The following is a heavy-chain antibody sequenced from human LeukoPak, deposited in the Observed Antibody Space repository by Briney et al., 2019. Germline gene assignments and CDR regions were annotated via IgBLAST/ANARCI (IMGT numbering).Heavy chain of an antibody. D-gene: IGHD3-16*02. J-gene: IGHJ5*02. CDR1: VESFSVYY. Sequence: SETQSLTCALYVESFSVYYWSWMRQPPGKGLEWIGEINHSGSTNYNPSLKSRVTISVDTSKNQFSLKLSSVTAADTAVYYCARALPSLYDYVWGSYRLTWFDPWGQGTLVTVSS. CDR3: ARALPSLYDYVWGSYRLTWFDP. V-gene: IGHV4-34*01. CDR2: INHSGST.